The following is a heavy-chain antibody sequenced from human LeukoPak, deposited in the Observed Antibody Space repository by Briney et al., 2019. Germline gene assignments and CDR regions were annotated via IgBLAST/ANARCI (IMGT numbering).Heavy chain of an antibody. Sequence: GGSLRLSCVASGFTVSTNYMSWVRQAPGKGLEWVSVTYSGGTTYYADSVKGRFTISTDNSQNTLYLQMNSLGPEDTAVYYCARDQNYWGQGTLVTVSS. CDR3: ARDQNY. V-gene: IGHV3-66*02. J-gene: IGHJ4*02. CDR2: TYSGGTT. CDR1: GFTVSTNY.